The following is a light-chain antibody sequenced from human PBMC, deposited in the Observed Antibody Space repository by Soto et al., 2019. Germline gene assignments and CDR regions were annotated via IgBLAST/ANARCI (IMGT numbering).Light chain of an antibody. CDR1: GSDVGTYKY. Sequence: QSALTQPASVSGSPGQSITISCTGTGSDVGTYKYVSWYQQHPGKAPKLMIYDVSSRPSGVSDRFSGSKSGNTASLTISGLQPEDEADYYCSSNTSSNTVVFGGGTKVTVL. V-gene: IGLV2-14*03. CDR2: DVS. CDR3: SSNTSSNTVV. J-gene: IGLJ2*01.